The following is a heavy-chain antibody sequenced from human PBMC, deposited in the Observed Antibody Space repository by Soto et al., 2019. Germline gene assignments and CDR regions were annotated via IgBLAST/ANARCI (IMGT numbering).Heavy chain of an antibody. D-gene: IGHD3-3*01. CDR2: IIPIFGTA. CDR1: GGTFSSYA. CDR3: ARESITIFGVVTSDYYYGMDV. Sequence: SVKVSCKASGGTFSSYAISWVRQAPGQGLEWMGGIIPIFGTANFAQKFQGRVTITADESTSTAYMELSSQRSEDTAVYYCARESITIFGVVTSDYYYGMDVWGQGTTVTVSS. J-gene: IGHJ6*02. V-gene: IGHV1-69*13.